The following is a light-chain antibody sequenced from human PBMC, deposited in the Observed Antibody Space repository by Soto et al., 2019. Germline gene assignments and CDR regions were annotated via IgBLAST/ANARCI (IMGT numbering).Light chain of an antibody. CDR1: QSLLESDDGKTY. Sequence: DIVMTQTPLSLPVTPGEPASISCRSSQSLLESDDGKTYLDGYLQKPGQSPQILIYTLSYRASVVPDTFSGCGSRTDFTLEISRVEAETFCVSSCMQRIKFSWTFGQLTKVEI. CDR3: MQRIKFSWT. CDR2: TLS. V-gene: IGKV2-40*01. J-gene: IGKJ1*01.